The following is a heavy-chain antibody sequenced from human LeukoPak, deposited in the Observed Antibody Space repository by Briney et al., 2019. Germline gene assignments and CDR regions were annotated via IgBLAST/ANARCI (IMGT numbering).Heavy chain of an antibody. Sequence: SETLSLTCAVYGGSFSGYYWSWIRQPPGKGLEWIGEINHSGSTNYNSSLKSRVTISVATSKNQFSLKLSSVTAADTAVYYCARRGAAAAGTAEYFQHWGQGTLVTVSS. CDR3: ARRGAAAAGTAEYFQH. CDR2: INHSGST. CDR1: GGSFSGYY. V-gene: IGHV4-34*01. J-gene: IGHJ1*01. D-gene: IGHD6-13*01.